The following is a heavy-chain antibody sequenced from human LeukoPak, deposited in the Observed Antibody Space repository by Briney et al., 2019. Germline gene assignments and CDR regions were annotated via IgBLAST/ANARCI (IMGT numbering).Heavy chain of an antibody. CDR2: IWYDGSDK. CDR3: ARESEYRFDY. J-gene: IGHJ4*02. CDR1: GFNFRSYS. Sequence: GGSLRLSCAASGFNFRSYSMHWVRPAPGKGLEWVAVIWYDGSDKYYADSVKGRFTISRDNSKNTLYLQMNSLRAEDTAVYYCARESEYRFDYWGQGTLVTVSS. D-gene: IGHD3-16*02. V-gene: IGHV3-33*08.